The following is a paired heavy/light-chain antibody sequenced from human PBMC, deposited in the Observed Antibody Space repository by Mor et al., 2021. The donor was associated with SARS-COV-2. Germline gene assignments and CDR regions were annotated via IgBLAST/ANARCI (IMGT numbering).Light chain of an antibody. V-gene: IGLV2-23*02. Sequence: QSALTQPASVSGSPGQSITISCTGTSSDIGTYDLVSWYQQHPGEAPKLIIYEVNKWPSGVSNRFSGSKSGNTASLTISGLQAEDEADYYCSSYVSDVLIVFGGGTRLTVL. CDR3: SSYVSDVLIV. CDR1: SSDIGTYDL. CDR2: EVN. J-gene: IGLJ2*01.
Heavy chain of an antibody. D-gene: IGHD6-19*01. CDR2: IFYNGVT. CDR3: ARHDPVAQWRRGFDP. J-gene: IGHJ2*01. V-gene: IGHV4-59*08. Sequence: QVQLQESGPGLVKPSETLSLICIVSGGSISGYYWSWIRQPPGKGPEWIGYIFYNGVTTYNPSLNSRVAISVDVSKNQFSLRLNSVTAADTAVYYCARHDPVAQWRRGFDPWGRGSLVTVSS. CDR1: GGSISGYY.